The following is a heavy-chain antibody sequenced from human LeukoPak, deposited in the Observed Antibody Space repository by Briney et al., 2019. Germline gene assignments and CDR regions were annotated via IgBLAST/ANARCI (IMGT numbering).Heavy chain of an antibody. CDR2: INSDGSST. V-gene: IGHV3-74*01. Sequence: GGSLRLSCAASGFTFSSYWMHWVRHAPGKGLEWVSRINSDGSSTSYADSVKGRFTISRDNAKNTLYLQMNSLRAEDTAVYYCARVAYCGGDCHYFDYWGQGTLVTVSS. CDR3: ARVAYCGGDCHYFDY. CDR1: GFTFSSYW. J-gene: IGHJ4*02. D-gene: IGHD2-21*02.